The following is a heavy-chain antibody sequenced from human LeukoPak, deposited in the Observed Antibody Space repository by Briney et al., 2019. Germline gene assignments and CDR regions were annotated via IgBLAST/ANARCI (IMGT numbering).Heavy chain of an antibody. V-gene: IGHV1-69*13. CDR1: GGTFSSYA. CDR3: AREGGYRHKTASITIFGVVTEPFDY. CDR2: IIPISGTA. Sequence: ASVKVSCKASGGTFSSYAISWVRQAPGQGLEWMGGIIPISGTANYAQKFQGRVTITADESTSTAYMELSSLRSEDTAVYYCAREGGYRHKTASITIFGVVTEPFDYWGQGTLVTVSS. J-gene: IGHJ4*02. D-gene: IGHD3-3*01.